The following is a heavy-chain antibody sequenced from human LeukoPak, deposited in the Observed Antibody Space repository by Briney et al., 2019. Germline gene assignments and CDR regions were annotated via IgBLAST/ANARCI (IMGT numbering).Heavy chain of an antibody. CDR1: GFTFNNYA. D-gene: IGHD6-6*01. CDR3: AKRIQYSSSSAYFDY. V-gene: IGHV3-23*01. J-gene: IGHJ4*02. CDR2: IRDSGGDT. Sequence: GGSLRLSCAVSGFTFNNYAMSWVRQAPGKGLEWVSAIRDSGGDTYYADPVMGRLTISRDNFKNTLYLQMNSLRAEDTATYHSAKRIQYSSSSAYFDYWGQGTLVTVSS.